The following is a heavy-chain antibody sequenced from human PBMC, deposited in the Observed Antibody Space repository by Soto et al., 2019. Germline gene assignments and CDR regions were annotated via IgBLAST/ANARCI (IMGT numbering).Heavy chain of an antibody. CDR2: IIPIFGTA. CDR3: ARSEQPSFGMDV. CDR1: GGTFSSYA. V-gene: IGHV1-69*13. J-gene: IGHJ6*02. D-gene: IGHD1-1*01. Sequence: SVKVSCKASGGTFSSYAISWVRQAPGQGLEWMGGIIPIFGTANYAQKFQGRVTITADESTSTAYMELSSLRSEDTAVYYCARSEQPSFGMDVWGQGTTVTVSS.